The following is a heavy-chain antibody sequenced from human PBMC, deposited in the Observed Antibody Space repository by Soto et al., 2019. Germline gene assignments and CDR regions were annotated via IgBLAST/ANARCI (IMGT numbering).Heavy chain of an antibody. CDR2: INHSGST. J-gene: IGHJ6*02. CDR3: ARGRRAYDFWSAYYSDYYGMDV. CDR1: GGSFSGYY. V-gene: IGHV4-34*01. D-gene: IGHD3-3*01. Sequence: PSETLSLTCAVYGGSFSGYYWSWIRQPPGKGLEWIGEINHSGSTNYNPSLKSRVTISVDTSKNQFSLKLSSVTAADTAVYYCARGRRAYDFWSAYYSDYYGMDVWGQGTTVTVSS.